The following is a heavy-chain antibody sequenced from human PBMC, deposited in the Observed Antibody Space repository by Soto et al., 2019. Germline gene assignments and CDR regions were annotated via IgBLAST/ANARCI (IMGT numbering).Heavy chain of an antibody. CDR2: IVVGSGNT. V-gene: IGHV1-58*02. CDR1: GFTFTTSG. Sequence: ASVKVSCKASGFTFTTSGIHWVRQARGQGPEWMGWIVVGSGNTKYNQKFQERVTLTRDMATDTAYMDLRSLTSADTAIYYCAAVVPPSGILERLGLDPWGQGTLVTVSS. D-gene: IGHD3-3*01. CDR3: AAVVPPSGILERLGLDP. J-gene: IGHJ5*02.